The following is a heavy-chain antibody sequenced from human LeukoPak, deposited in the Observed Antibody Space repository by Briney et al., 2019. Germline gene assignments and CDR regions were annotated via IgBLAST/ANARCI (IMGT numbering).Heavy chain of an antibody. CDR3: ARGSPDIVVVPAAIGYNWFDP. Sequence: ASVKVSCKASGYTFTSYYMHWVRQAPGQGLEWMGIINPSGGSTSYAQKFQGRVTMTRDTSTSTVYMELSSLRSEDTAVYYCARGSPDIVVVPAAIGYNWFDPWGQGTLVTVSS. V-gene: IGHV1-46*01. CDR2: INPSGGST. J-gene: IGHJ5*02. D-gene: IGHD2-2*01. CDR1: GYTFTSYY.